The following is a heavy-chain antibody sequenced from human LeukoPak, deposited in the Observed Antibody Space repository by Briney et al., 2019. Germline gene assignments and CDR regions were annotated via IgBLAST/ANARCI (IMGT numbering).Heavy chain of an antibody. D-gene: IGHD5-12*01. CDR2: ISYDGSNK. Sequence: GRSLRLSCAASGFTFSSYGVHWVRQAPGKGLEWVAVISYDGSNKYYADSVKGRFTISRDNSKNTLYLQMNSLRAEDTAVYYCAKDRSGYDLDSFQHWGQGTLVTVSS. V-gene: IGHV3-30*18. J-gene: IGHJ1*01. CDR3: AKDRSGYDLDSFQH. CDR1: GFTFSSYG.